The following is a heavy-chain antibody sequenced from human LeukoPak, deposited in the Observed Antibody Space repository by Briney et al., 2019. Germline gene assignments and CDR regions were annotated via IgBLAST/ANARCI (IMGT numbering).Heavy chain of an antibody. Sequence: GGSLRLSCAASGFSFSFYSMNWVRQAPGKGLEWVASISSTTSYIYEADSIKGRFSISRDNARNSLYLQMNSLRAEDTAVYYCAKDPSFVDYYYMDVWGKGTTVTVSS. J-gene: IGHJ6*03. V-gene: IGHV3-21*04. CDR1: GFSFSFYS. CDR2: ISSTTSYI. CDR3: AKDPSFVDYYYMDV. D-gene: IGHD2/OR15-2a*01.